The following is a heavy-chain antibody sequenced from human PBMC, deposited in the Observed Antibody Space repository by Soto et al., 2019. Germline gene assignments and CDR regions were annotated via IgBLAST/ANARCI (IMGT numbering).Heavy chain of an antibody. CDR1: GGTFSSYA. Sequence: QVQLVQSGAEVKKPGSSVKVSCKASGGTFSSYAISWVRQAPGQGLEWMGGIIPIFGTANYAQKFQGRVTSTADESTSTDYMELSSLRSEDTAVYYCARGITGTVSYYYGMDVWGQGTTVTVSS. CDR3: ARGITGTVSYYYGMDV. D-gene: IGHD1-20*01. J-gene: IGHJ6*02. CDR2: IIPIFGTA. V-gene: IGHV1-69*12.